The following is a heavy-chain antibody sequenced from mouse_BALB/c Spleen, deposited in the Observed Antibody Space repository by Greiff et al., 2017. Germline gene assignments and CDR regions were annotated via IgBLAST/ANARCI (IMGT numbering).Heavy chain of an antibody. CDR1: GYTFTSYD. CDR3: ARSDGFFDY. V-gene: IGHV1S56*01. CDR2: IYPGDGST. D-gene: IGHD2-3*01. Sequence: VQLQQPGAELVRPGALVKISCKASGYTFTSYDINWVKQRPGQGLEWIGWIYPGDGSTKYNEKFKGKATLTADKSSSTAYMQLSSLTSENSAVYFCARSDGFFDYWGQGTTLTVSS. J-gene: IGHJ2*01.